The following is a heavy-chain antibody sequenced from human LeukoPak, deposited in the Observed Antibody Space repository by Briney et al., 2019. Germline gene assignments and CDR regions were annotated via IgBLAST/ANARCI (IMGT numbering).Heavy chain of an antibody. Sequence: GVSLRLSCAASGFTFSSYAMSWVRQVPGEGLEWVSTVSGSNGSTHYADSVKGRFTISRDNSKNTLYLQMNSLRAEDTAVYYCVRESPVAAVGRSWFDPWGQGTLVTVSS. J-gene: IGHJ5*02. CDR3: VRESPVAAVGRSWFDP. CDR2: VSGSNGST. V-gene: IGHV3-23*01. CDR1: GFTFSSYA. D-gene: IGHD6-13*01.